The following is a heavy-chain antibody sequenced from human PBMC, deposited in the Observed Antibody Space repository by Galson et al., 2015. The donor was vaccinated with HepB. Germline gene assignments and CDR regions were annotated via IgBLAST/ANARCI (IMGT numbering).Heavy chain of an antibody. D-gene: IGHD3-10*01. V-gene: IGHV1-46*03. CDR2: INPSGGST. CDR1: GYTFTSYY. CDR3: ASTMVQGVIPYYYYYYMDV. Sequence: SVKVSCKASGYTFTSYYMHWVRQAPGQGLEWMGIINPSGGSTSYAQKFQGRVTMTRDTSTSTVYMELSSLRSEDTAVYYCASTMVQGVIPYYYYYYMDVWGKGTTVTVSS. J-gene: IGHJ6*03.